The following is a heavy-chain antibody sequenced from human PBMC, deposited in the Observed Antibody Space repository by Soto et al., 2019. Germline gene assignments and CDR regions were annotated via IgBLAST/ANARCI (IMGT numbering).Heavy chain of an antibody. D-gene: IGHD6-25*01. CDR1: GGTISSTSYY. Sequence: QLQLQGSGPGLAKPSATRSLTCTVSGGTISSTSYYWVWIRQPPGKGLEWIGSADYHGGTFYTPSLKSRVTKSADTPKNHFSLTKTSVTAAHTAVYFCAENYSDGSGLYYWGPGTLVTVAS. CDR2: ADYHGGT. CDR3: AENYSDGSGLYY. V-gene: IGHV4-39*02. J-gene: IGHJ4*02.